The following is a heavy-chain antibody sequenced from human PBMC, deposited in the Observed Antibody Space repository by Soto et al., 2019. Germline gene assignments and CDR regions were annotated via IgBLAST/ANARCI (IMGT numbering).Heavy chain of an antibody. CDR1: GFTFNNYA. D-gene: IGHD6-19*01. J-gene: IGHJ4*02. Sequence: GGSLRLSCEASGFTFNNYAMTWVRQTPGKGLQWVSTISGSGSSTFYADSVRGRFTISRDNSKNTPYLQMNSLRAEDTALYYCAKEKIASTVADFFDYWGQGTLVTVSS. V-gene: IGHV3-23*01. CDR2: ISGSGSST. CDR3: AKEKIASTVADFFDY.